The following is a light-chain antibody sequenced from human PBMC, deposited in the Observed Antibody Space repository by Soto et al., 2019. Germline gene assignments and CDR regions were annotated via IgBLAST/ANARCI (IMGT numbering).Light chain of an antibody. CDR2: SNN. CDR3: VAWDGSLNGRV. J-gene: IGLJ1*01. CDR1: SSNIGSNT. Sequence: QSVLTQPPSASGTPGQRVTISCSGRSSNIGSNTMNWYRQRPGTAPKLLIYSNNQRPSGVPDRFSGSKFGISASLAISGLHSEDEADYYCVAWDGSLNGRVFGTGTKLTVL. V-gene: IGLV1-44*01.